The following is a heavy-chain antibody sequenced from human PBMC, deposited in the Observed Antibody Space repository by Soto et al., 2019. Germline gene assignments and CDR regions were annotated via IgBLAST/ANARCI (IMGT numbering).Heavy chain of an antibody. CDR2: ISYDGSNK. J-gene: IGHJ4*02. V-gene: IGHV3-30*18. CDR1: GFTFSSYG. Sequence: PGGSLRLSCAASGFTFSSYGMHWVRQAPGKGLEWVAVISYDGSNKYYADSVKGRFTISRDNSKNTLYLQMNSLRAEDTAVYYCAKDEVVVGATTGYFDYWGQGTLVTVSS. CDR3: AKDEVVVGATTGYFDY. D-gene: IGHD1-26*01.